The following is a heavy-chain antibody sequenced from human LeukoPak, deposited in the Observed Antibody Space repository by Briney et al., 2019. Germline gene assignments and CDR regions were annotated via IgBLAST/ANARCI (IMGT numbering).Heavy chain of an antibody. CDR1: GGSFSGYY. CDR3: ARDCSGGSCFPLDY. D-gene: IGHD2-15*01. V-gene: IGHV4-34*01. CDR2: INHSGST. J-gene: IGHJ4*02. Sequence: SETLSLTCAVYGGSFSGYYWSWIRQPPGKGLERIGEINHSGSTNYNPSLKSRATISVDTSKNQFSLKLSSVTAADTAVYYCARDCSGGSCFPLDYWGQGTLVTVSS.